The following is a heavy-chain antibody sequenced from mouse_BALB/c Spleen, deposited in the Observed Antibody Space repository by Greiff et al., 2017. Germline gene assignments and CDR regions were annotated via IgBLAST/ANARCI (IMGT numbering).Heavy chain of an antibody. Sequence: VKLVESGPGLVQPSQSLSITCTVSGFSLTSYGVHWVRQSPGKGLEWLGVIWSGGSTDYNAAFISRLSISKDNSKSQVFFKMNSLQANDTAIYYCASYYYGSSYAAYWGQGTLVTVSA. J-gene: IGHJ3*01. V-gene: IGHV2-2*02. D-gene: IGHD1-1*01. CDR2: IWSGGST. CDR1: GFSLTSYG. CDR3: ASYYYGSSYAAY.